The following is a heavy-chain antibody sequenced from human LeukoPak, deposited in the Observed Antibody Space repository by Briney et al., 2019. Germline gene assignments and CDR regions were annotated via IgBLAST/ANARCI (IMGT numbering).Heavy chain of an antibody. CDR3: ARGVITIFGVVTHFDY. D-gene: IGHD3-3*01. V-gene: IGHV1-18*01. CDR1: GYTFTSCG. Sequence: GASVKVSCKASGYTFTSCGISWVRQAPGQGLEWMGWISAYNGNTNYAQKLQGRVTMTTDTSTSTAYMELRSLRSDDTAVYYCARGVITIFGVVTHFDYWGQGTLVTVSS. CDR2: ISAYNGNT. J-gene: IGHJ4*02.